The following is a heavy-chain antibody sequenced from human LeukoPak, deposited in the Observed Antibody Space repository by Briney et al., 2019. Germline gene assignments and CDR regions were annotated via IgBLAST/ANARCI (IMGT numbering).Heavy chain of an antibody. CDR2: IRYDGSNK. CDR1: GFTFGSYG. D-gene: IGHD1-14*01. V-gene: IGHV3-30*02. Sequence: GGSLRLSCAASGFTFGSYGMHWVRQAPGKGLEWVAFIRYDGSNKYYADSVKGRFTISRDNSKNTLYLQMNSLRAEDTAVYYCAKDTTPPKAGFDPWGQGQMVTVSS. CDR3: AKDTTPPKAGFDP. J-gene: IGHJ5*02.